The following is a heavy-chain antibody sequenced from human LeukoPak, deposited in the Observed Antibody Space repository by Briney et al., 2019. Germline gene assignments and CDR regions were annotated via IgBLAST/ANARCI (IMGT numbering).Heavy chain of an antibody. CDR2: ISYDGSNK. J-gene: IGHJ4*02. CDR3: ARANTPFADY. V-gene: IGHV3-30*09. Sequence: GGSLRLSCAASGFTFSSYDMYWVRQAPGKGLEWVAVISYDGSNKYYADSVKGRFAISRDNSKNTVYLQMNSLRVEDTAVYYCARANTPFADYWGQGTLVTVSS. CDR1: GFTFSSYD. D-gene: IGHD2-2*02.